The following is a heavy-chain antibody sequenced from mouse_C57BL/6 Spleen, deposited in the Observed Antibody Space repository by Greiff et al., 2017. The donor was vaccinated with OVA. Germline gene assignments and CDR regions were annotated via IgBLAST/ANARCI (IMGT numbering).Heavy chain of an antibody. D-gene: IGHD5-1-1*01. J-gene: IGHJ1*03. Sequence: EVQLVESGGGLVQPKGSLKLSCAASGFSFNTYAMNWVRQAPGKGLEWVARIRSKSNNYATYYAVSVKDRFTISRDDSESMLYLQMNNLKTEDTAMYYCVRSDTPRYFDVWGTGTTVTVSS. CDR2: IRSKSNNYAT. CDR1: GFSFNTYA. V-gene: IGHV10-1*01. CDR3: VRSDTPRYFDV.